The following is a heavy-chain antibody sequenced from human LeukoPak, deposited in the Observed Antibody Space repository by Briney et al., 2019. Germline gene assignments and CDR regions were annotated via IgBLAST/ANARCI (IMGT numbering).Heavy chain of an antibody. V-gene: IGHV4-61*01. CDR1: GGSISSGSYY. CDR2: MYYSGST. J-gene: IGHJ4*02. CDR3: ARERDYYGPGIGFSVDY. Sequence: PSQTLSLTCTVSGGSISSGSYYWSWIRQPPGKGLEWIGYMYYSGSTNYNPSTNYNPSLKSRVTISVDTSKNQFSLKLSSVTAADTAVYYCARERDYYGPGIGFSVDYWGQGTLVTVSS. D-gene: IGHD3-10*01.